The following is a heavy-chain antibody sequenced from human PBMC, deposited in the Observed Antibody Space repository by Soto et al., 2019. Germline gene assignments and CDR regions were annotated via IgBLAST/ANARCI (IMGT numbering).Heavy chain of an antibody. CDR3: AVNYDSSGYYPYDAFDI. D-gene: IGHD3-22*01. J-gene: IGHJ3*02. V-gene: IGHV1-69*01. Sequence: QVQLVQSGAEVKKPGSSVKVSCKASGGTFSSYAISWVRQAPGQGLEWMGGIIPIFGTANYAQKFQGRVPMTADESTSTAYLELSSLRSEDTAVYYCAVNYDSSGYYPYDAFDIWGQGTMVTVSS. CDR1: GGTFSSYA. CDR2: IIPIFGTA.